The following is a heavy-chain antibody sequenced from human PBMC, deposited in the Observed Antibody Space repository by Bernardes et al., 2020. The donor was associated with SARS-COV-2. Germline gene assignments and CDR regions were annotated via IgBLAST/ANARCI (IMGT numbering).Heavy chain of an antibody. Sequence: SETLSLTCAVYGGSFSGYYWSWIRQPPGKGLEWIGEINHSGSTNYNPSLKSRVTISVDTSKNQFSLKLSSVTAADTAVYYCAREFYSSSSGIDYWGQGTLVTVSS. D-gene: IGHD6-6*01. CDR3: AREFYSSSSGIDY. V-gene: IGHV4-34*01. CDR1: GGSFSGYY. CDR2: INHSGST. J-gene: IGHJ4*02.